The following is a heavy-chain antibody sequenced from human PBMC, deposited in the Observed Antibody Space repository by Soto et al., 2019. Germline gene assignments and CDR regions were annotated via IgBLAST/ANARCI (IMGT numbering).Heavy chain of an antibody. CDR2: INAGNGNT. CDR3: ARDVEYYYGSGSYKTDWFDP. Sequence: QVQLVQSGAEVKKPGASVKVSCKASGYTFTSYAMHWVRQAPGQRLEWMGWINAGNGNTKYSQKFQGRVTITMDTSASTAYMELSSLRSEDTAVYYCARDVEYYYGSGSYKTDWFDPWGQGTLVTVSS. D-gene: IGHD3-10*01. J-gene: IGHJ5*02. V-gene: IGHV1-3*01. CDR1: GYTFTSYA.